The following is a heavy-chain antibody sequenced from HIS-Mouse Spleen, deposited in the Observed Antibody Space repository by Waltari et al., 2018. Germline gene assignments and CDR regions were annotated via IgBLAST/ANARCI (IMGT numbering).Heavy chain of an antibody. V-gene: IGHV4-31*03. CDR2: LDYSGST. Sequence: QVQLQESGPGLVKPSQTLSLTCTVSGGSISSGGYYWSWIRQHPGTGLGWIGYLDYSGSTCYNPSLKGRVTISVDTSKNQFSLKLSAVTAADTAVYYWARSPYYDFWSGYSDNWFDPWGQGTLVTVSS. D-gene: IGHD3-3*01. CDR3: ARSPYYDFWSGYSDNWFDP. J-gene: IGHJ5*02. CDR1: GGSISSGGYY.